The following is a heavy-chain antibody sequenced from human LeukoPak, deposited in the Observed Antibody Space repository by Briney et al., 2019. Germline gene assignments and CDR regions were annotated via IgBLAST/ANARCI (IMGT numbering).Heavy chain of an antibody. Sequence: ASVKVSCKAFGYKLTDNWIHWVRQAPGQGLEWMGWINTKTGATNIAQKFQGRVTMTRDTSISTAYMELSRLRSDDTAVYYCARDPGSGWYYFDYWGQGTLVTVSS. V-gene: IGHV1-2*02. CDR3: ARDPGSGWYYFDY. D-gene: IGHD6-19*01. CDR1: GYKLTDNW. J-gene: IGHJ4*02. CDR2: INTKTGAT.